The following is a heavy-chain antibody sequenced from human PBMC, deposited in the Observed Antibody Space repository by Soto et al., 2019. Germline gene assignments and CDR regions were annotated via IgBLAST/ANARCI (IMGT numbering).Heavy chain of an antibody. CDR1: WRTFPQFL. CDR2: VYPGDPDT. CDR3: ARGGSCNIGNWSLDF. V-gene: IGHV5-51*01. Sequence: GEPLKISCTASWRTFPQFLIGWVRQMSGKGLDWIGYVYPGDPDTRCSPSFRGQVTISADKSITTAYHHWSSLRASDSGMFYCARGGSCNIGNWSLDFWGPGTLVTVSS. J-gene: IGHJ4*02. D-gene: IGHD1-20*01.